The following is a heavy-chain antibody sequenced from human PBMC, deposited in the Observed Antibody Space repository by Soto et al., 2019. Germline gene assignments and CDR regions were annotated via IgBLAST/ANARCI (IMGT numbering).Heavy chain of an antibody. CDR3: AKVNDFWTGYYSTNWFDP. V-gene: IGHV4-59*01. Sequence: SETLSLTCTVSGGSINSYYWSWIRQPPGKGLEWIGYIYYSGSTNYNPSLKSRVTISVDTSKNQFSLKISSVTAADTAVYYCAKVNDFWTGYYSTNWFDPWGQETLVTVSS. CDR1: GGSINSYY. D-gene: IGHD3-3*01. J-gene: IGHJ5*02. CDR2: IYYSGST.